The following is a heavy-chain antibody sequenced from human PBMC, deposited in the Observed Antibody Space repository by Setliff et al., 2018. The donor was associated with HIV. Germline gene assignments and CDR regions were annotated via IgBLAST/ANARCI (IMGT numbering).Heavy chain of an antibody. Sequence: LSLTCAVYGGSFSGYYWSWIRQPPGKGLEWVSYISSSGSTIYYADSVKGRFITFRDNAKNSLYLQVNSLRAEDTAVYYCARESYNYGYNDWGQGTLVTVSS. V-gene: IGHV3-11*04. J-gene: IGHJ4*02. D-gene: IGHD5-18*01. CDR2: ISSSGSTI. CDR3: ARESYNYGYND. CDR1: GGSFSGYY.